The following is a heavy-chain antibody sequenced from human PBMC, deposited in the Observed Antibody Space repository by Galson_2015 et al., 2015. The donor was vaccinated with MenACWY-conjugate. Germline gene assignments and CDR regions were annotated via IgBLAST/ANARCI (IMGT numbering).Heavy chain of an antibody. J-gene: IGHJ4*02. Sequence: SLRLSCAASGFSFSGSWMSWVRQAPGKGPVWISCITVDATNTEFADSVKGRFALSRDNARNTAYLQMNSLTAEDTAVYYCARDGGGGTPFDCWGQGTLVTVSS. V-gene: IGHV3-74*03. CDR3: ARDGGGGTPFDC. D-gene: IGHD1-26*01. CDR1: GFSFSGSW. CDR2: ITVDATNT.